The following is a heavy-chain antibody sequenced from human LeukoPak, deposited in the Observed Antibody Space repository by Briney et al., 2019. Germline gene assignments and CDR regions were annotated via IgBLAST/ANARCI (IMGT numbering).Heavy chain of an antibody. CDR1: GGSISSYY. CDR2: IFYSGST. J-gene: IGHJ4*02. CDR3: ARHSSLGHFDF. Sequence: SETLSLTCTVSGGSISSYYWSWIRQPPGQGLEWIGYIFYSGSTNYNPSLESRVTISVDTSKSQFSLRLTSVTAAGTAVYYCARHSSLGHFDFWGQGTLVTVSS. V-gene: IGHV4-59*08.